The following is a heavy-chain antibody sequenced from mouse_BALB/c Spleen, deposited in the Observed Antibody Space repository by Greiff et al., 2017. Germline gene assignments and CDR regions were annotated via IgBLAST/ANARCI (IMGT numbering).Heavy chain of an antibody. CDR1: GYNFTSYW. CDR2: IYPGSGST. J-gene: IGHJ3*01. V-gene: IGHV1-55*01. CDR3: AREELGPWFAY. Sequence: VQLQQSGAELVKPGTSVKLSCRASGYNFTSYWINWVKLRPGQGLEWIGDIYPGSGSTNYNEKFKSKATLTVDTSSSTAYMQLSSLASEDSALYYCAREELGPWFAYWGQGTLVTVSA. D-gene: IGHD4-1*01.